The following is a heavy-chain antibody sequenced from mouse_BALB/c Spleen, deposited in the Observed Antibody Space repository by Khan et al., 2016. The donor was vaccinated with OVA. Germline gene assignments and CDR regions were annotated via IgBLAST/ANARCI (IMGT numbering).Heavy chain of an antibody. CDR2: IWAGGST. CDR1: GFSLTSYC. D-gene: IGHD1-3*01. V-gene: IGHV2-9*02. CDR3: ARLEDI. J-gene: IGHJ2*01. Sequence: QVQLKESGPGLVAPSQSLSITCTVSGFSLTSYCVHWVLQPPGKGLEWLGVIWAGGSTNYNSPFISRLSISKDNSKSQVFIKVNSLQTDDTDMYYCARLEDIWGQGTTLTVSS.